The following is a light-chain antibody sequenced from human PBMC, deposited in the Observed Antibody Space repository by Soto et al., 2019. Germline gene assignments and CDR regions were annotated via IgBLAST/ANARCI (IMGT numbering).Light chain of an antibody. J-gene: IGLJ2*01. CDR3: TSYTTTSAVI. Sequence: QSVLSQPASVSGSPGQSITISCTGTSSDIGRYNYVSWYQQHPGMAPQLLIYEVSDRPSGVSTRFSGSKSGNTASLTISGLQAEDEADYFCTSYTTTSAVIFGGGTKLTVL. CDR1: SSDIGRYNY. V-gene: IGLV2-14*01. CDR2: EVS.